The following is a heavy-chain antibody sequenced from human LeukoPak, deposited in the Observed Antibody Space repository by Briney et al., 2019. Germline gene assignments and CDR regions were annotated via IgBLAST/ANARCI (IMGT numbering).Heavy chain of an antibody. CDR3: LTLAYCGGDCYSAGNAFDI. D-gene: IGHD2-21*02. J-gene: IGHJ3*02. CDR1: GFTFSSYA. Sequence: PGGSLRLSCAASGFTFSSYAMHWVRQAPGKGLEWVAVISYDGSNKYYADSVKGRFTISRDNAKNSLYLQMNSLRAEDTAVYYCLTLAYCGGDCYSAGNAFDIWGQGTMATVSS. CDR2: ISYDGSNK. V-gene: IGHV3-30-3*01.